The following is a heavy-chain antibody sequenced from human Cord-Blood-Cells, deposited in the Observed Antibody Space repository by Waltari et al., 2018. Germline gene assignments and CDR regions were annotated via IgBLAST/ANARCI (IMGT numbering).Heavy chain of an antibody. V-gene: IGHV4-34*01. Sequence: QVQLQQWGAGLLKPSETLSLTCAVYGGSFSGYYWSWIRQPPGKGLEWIGEINHSGSTNYNPSLKSRVTISVDTSKNQFSLKLSSVTAADTAVYYCARPGNDYGDYGYYFDYWDQGTLVTVSS. D-gene: IGHD4-17*01. J-gene: IGHJ4*02. CDR1: GGSFSGYY. CDR2: INHSGST. CDR3: ARPGNDYGDYGYYFDY.